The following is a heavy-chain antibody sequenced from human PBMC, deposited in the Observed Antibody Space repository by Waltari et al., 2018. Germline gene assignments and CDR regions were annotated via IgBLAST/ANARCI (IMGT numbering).Heavy chain of an antibody. Sequence: QLQLQESGPGLVKPSETLSLTCTVSGGSISSSNYYWGWIRQPPGKGLEWIGSIYYSGSTYYNPSLKSRVTISVDTSKNQFYLKLNSVTAADTAVHYCARSGYYDSSGCYWWFDPWGQGTLVTVSS. CDR1: GGSISSSNYY. CDR2: IYYSGST. V-gene: IGHV4-39*01. J-gene: IGHJ5*02. CDR3: ARSGYYDSSGCYWWFDP. D-gene: IGHD3-22*01.